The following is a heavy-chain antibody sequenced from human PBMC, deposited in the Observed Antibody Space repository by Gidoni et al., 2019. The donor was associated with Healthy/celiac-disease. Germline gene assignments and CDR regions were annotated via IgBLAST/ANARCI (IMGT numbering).Heavy chain of an antibody. CDR3: ARGSTVTTNRLYYFDY. D-gene: IGHD4-17*01. J-gene: IGHJ4*02. CDR2: IYYSGST. V-gene: IGHV4-61*01. CDR1: GGSVSSGSYY. Sequence: QVQLQESGPGLVKPSETLSLPCTVSGGSVSSGSYYWSWIRQPPGKGLEWIEYIYYSGSTNYNPSLKSRVTISVDTSKNQFSLKLSSVTAADTAVYYCARGSTVTTNRLYYFDYWGQGTLVTVSS.